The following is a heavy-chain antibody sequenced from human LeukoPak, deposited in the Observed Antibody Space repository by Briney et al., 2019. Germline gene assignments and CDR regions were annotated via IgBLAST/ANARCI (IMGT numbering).Heavy chain of an antibody. J-gene: IGHJ1*01. CDR1: GFTFSSYA. Sequence: QAGGSLRLSCAASGFTFSSYAMSWVRQAPGKGLEWVSAISGSGGSTYYADSVKGRFTISRDNSKNTLYLQMSSLRAEDTAVYYCAKGPMLGYCSSTSCLEYFQHWGQGTLVTVSS. D-gene: IGHD2-2*01. CDR2: ISGSGGST. CDR3: AKGPMLGYCSSTSCLEYFQH. V-gene: IGHV3-23*01.